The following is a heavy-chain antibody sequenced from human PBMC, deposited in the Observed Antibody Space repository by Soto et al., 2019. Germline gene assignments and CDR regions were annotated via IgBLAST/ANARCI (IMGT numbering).Heavy chain of an antibody. J-gene: IGHJ3*02. CDR2: IYHSGST. CDR1: GYSISSGYY. CDR3: AREWLQLGFAFDI. V-gene: IGHV4-38-2*02. D-gene: IGHD5-12*01. Sequence: PSETLSLTCAVSGYSISSGYYWGWIRQPPGKGLEWIGSIYHSGSTYYNPSLKSRVTISVDTSKNQFSLKLSSVTAADTAVYYCAREWLQLGFAFDIWGQGTMVTV.